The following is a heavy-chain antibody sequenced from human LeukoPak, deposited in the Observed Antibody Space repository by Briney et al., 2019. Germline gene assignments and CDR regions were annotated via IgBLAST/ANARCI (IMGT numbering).Heavy chain of an antibody. CDR2: IYYSGST. J-gene: IGHJ5*02. Sequence: SETLSLTCTVSGGSISSYYWSWIRQPPGKGLEWIGYIYYSGSTYYNPSLKSRVTISVDTSKNQFSLKLSSVTAADTAVYYCARVRLVFGVVITYLDWFDPWGQGTLVTVSS. V-gene: IGHV4-59*12. D-gene: IGHD3-3*01. CDR1: GGSISSYY. CDR3: ARVRLVFGVVITYLDWFDP.